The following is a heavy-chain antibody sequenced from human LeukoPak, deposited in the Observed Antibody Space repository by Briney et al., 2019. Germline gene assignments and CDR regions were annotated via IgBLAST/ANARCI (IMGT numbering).Heavy chain of an antibody. J-gene: IGHJ5*02. D-gene: IGHD2-8*01. V-gene: IGHV4-39*07. CDR3: ARGWARGVSWFDP. CDR1: SGSISSSTYY. CDR2: IYYSGST. Sequence: SETLSLTCTVSSGSISSSTYYWGWIRQPPGKGLEWIGSIYYSGSTYYNPSLKSRVTISVDTSKNQFSLKLSSVTAADTAVYYCARGWARGVSWFDPWGQGTLVTVSS.